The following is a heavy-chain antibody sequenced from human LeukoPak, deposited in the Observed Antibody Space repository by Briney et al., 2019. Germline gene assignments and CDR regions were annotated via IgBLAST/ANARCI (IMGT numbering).Heavy chain of an antibody. CDR2: ISYDGSNK. CDR3: ARALPNDAFDI. J-gene: IGHJ3*02. Sequence: PGRSLRLSCAASGFTFSSYAMHWVRQAPGKGLEWVAVISYDGSNKYYADSVKGRFTISRDNSKNTLYLQMNSLRAEDTAVYYCARALPNDAFDIWGQGTMVTVSS. V-gene: IGHV3-30*04. CDR1: GFTFSSYA.